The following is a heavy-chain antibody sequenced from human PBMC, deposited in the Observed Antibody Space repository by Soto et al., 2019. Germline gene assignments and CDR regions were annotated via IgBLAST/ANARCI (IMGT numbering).Heavy chain of an antibody. D-gene: IGHD4-17*01. CDR1: GVSISSGGYY. Sequence: QVQLQESGPGLVKPSQTLSLTCTVSGVSISSGGYYWSWIRQHPGKGLEWIGYIYYSGSTYYNPSLKSRVTISVDTSKNQFSLKLSSVTAADTAVYYCAREGINAYGDYFFDPWGQGTLVTVSS. CDR3: AREGINAYGDYFFDP. CDR2: IYYSGST. J-gene: IGHJ5*02. V-gene: IGHV4-31*03.